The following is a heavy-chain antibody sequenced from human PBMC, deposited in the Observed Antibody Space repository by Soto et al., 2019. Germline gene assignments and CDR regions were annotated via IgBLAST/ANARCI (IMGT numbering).Heavy chain of an antibody. Sequence: PSETLSLTGAVSGGSISSSNWWSWVRQPPGKGLEWIGEIYHSGSTNYNPSLKSRVTISVDKSKNQFSLKLSSVTAADTAVYYCARSPYYDYYYYYGMDVWGQGTTVTVSS. CDR2: IYHSGST. CDR3: ARSPYYDYYYYYGMDV. J-gene: IGHJ6*02. D-gene: IGHD3-10*01. CDR1: GGSISSSNW. V-gene: IGHV4-4*02.